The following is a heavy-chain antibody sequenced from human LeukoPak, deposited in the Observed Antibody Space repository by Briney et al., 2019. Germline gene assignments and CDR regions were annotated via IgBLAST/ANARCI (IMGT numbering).Heavy chain of an antibody. CDR1: GGSISSYY. Sequence: SETLSLTSTVSGGSISSYYWSWIRQPPGKGLEWIGYIYYSGSTNYNPSLKSRVTISVDTSKNQFSLKVSSVTAADTAVYYCASSPGGTSAFDIWGQGTKVTVSS. CDR3: ASSPGGTSAFDI. CDR2: IYYSGST. J-gene: IGHJ3*02. D-gene: IGHD1-1*01. V-gene: IGHV4-59*01.